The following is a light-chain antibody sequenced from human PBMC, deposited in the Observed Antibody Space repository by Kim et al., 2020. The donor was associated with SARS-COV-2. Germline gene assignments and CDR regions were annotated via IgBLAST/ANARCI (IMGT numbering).Light chain of an antibody. CDR2: GAS. Sequence: LSPGERATLACRASQSVSSSYLAWYQQKPGQAPRLLIYGASSRATGIPDRFSGSGSGTDFTLTISRLEPEDFAVYYCQQYGSSPRTFGQGTKVEI. CDR1: QSVSSSY. CDR3: QQYGSSPRT. J-gene: IGKJ1*01. V-gene: IGKV3-20*01.